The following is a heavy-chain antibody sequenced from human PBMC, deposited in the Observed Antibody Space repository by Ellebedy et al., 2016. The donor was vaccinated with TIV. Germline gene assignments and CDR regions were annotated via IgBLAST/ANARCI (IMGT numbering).Heavy chain of an antibody. CDR2: INPSGGST. J-gene: IGHJ6*03. CDR3: ARDLYMDV. V-gene: IGHV1-46*01. CDR1: GYTFTSYH. Sequence: ASVKVSCKASGYTFTSYHMHWVRQAPGQGLEWMGIINPSGGSTTYAQKFQGRVTMTRDTSTSTVNMEVSSLRSADTAVYYCARDLYMDVWGKGTLVTVSS.